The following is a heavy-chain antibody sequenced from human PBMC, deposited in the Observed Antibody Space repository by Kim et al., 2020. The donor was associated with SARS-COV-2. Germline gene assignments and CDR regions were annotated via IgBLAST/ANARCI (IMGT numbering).Heavy chain of an antibody. CDR3: ARDRIGGHGAFDV. Sequence: YLDAVTARLTISRNNSTNTLYLHLTSLSAEDTAVYYCARDRIGGHGAFDVWGQGTRVTVSS. V-gene: IGHV3-30*01. J-gene: IGHJ3*01.